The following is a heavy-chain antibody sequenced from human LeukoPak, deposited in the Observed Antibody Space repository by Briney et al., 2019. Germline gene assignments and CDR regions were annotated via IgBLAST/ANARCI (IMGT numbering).Heavy chain of an antibody. CDR1: GFTFSHAW. Sequence: PGGSLRLSCAASGFTFSHAWMNWVRQAPGKGLEWVSSISSSSSYIYYADSVKGRFTISRDNAKNSLYLQMNSLRAEDTAVYYCARDRVGDYWGQGTLVTVSS. J-gene: IGHJ4*02. V-gene: IGHV3-21*01. D-gene: IGHD1-26*01. CDR3: ARDRVGDY. CDR2: ISSSSSYI.